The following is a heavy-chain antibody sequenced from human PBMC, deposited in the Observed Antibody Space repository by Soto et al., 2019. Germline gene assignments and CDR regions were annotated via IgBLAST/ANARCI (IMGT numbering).Heavy chain of an antibody. Sequence: QAQLVQSGAEVKKPGSSVKVSCKASGGTFSRYTINWVRQAPGQGLEWMGRIIPIAAIANYTQKFQGRVTITVDKSSTTAYMELSSLRSDDTAVYYCARGSTIVRGAPSWFDPWGQGTLVTVSS. CDR2: IIPIAAIA. CDR1: GGTFSRYT. D-gene: IGHD3-10*01. CDR3: ARGSTIVRGAPSWFDP. V-gene: IGHV1-69*02. J-gene: IGHJ5*02.